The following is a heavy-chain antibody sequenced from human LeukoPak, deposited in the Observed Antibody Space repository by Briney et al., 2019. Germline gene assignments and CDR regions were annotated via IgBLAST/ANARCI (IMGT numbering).Heavy chain of an antibody. CDR3: ARRGYSYGSYYFDY. D-gene: IGHD5-18*01. CDR2: IYPGDSDT. Sequence: GESLKISCKGSGYIFSDFWIVWVRQMPGKGLEWMGIIYPGDSDTRYSPSFQGQVTISADKSISTAYLQWSSLKASDTAMYYCARRGYSYGSYYFDYWGQGTLVTVSS. V-gene: IGHV5-51*01. CDR1: GYIFSDFW. J-gene: IGHJ4*02.